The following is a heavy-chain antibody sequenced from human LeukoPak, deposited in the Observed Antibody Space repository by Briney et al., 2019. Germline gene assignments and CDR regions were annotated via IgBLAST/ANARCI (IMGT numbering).Heavy chain of an antibody. CDR1: GFTLSSYA. Sequence: GGSLRLSCAASGFTLSSYAMSWVRQAPGKGLEWVSAISGSGGSTYYADSVKGRFTISRENSKNTLYLQMNSPRAEDTAVYYCAKLLYYYDSSQPYWGQGTLVTVFS. V-gene: IGHV3-23*01. D-gene: IGHD3-22*01. J-gene: IGHJ4*02. CDR3: AKLLYYYDSSQPY. CDR2: ISGSGGST.